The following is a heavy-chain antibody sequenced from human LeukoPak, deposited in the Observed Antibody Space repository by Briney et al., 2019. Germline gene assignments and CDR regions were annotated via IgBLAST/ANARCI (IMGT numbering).Heavy chain of an antibody. Sequence: GGSLRLSCAASGFTFSSYWMSWVRQAPGKGLEWVANIKKDGSEKYSVDSVKGRFTISRDNAKTSLYLQMNSLRAEDTAVYYCAKGASGYHFDYWGQGTLVTVSS. CDR3: AKGASGYHFDY. CDR2: IKKDGSEK. J-gene: IGHJ4*02. D-gene: IGHD5-12*01. V-gene: IGHV3-7*01. CDR1: GFTFSSYW.